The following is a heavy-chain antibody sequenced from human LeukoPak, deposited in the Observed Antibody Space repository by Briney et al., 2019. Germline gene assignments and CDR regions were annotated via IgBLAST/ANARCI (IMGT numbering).Heavy chain of an antibody. D-gene: IGHD3-22*01. Sequence: PGESLRLSCAASGFTFSSYALSWVRQAPGKGLEWVSAISGSGGSTYYADSVKGRFTISRDNSKNTLYLQMNSLRAEDTAVYYCAKDLEGDTSGYYYVDYWGQGTLVTVSS. CDR2: ISGSGGST. CDR3: AKDLEGDTSGYYYVDY. J-gene: IGHJ4*02. V-gene: IGHV3-23*01. CDR1: GFTFSSYA.